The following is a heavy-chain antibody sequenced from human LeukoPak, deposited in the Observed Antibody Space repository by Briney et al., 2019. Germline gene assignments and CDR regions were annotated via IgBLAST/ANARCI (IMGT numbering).Heavy chain of an antibody. J-gene: IGHJ4*02. CDR1: GGSISSYY. CDR2: IYTSGST. Sequence: SETLSLTCTVSGGSISSYYWSWIRQPAGKGLEWIGRIYTSGSTNYNPSLKSRVTISVDTSKNQFSLKLNSVTAADTAVYYCARHRASWGSPLFAYGAQEPLVTVS. V-gene: IGHV4-4*07. CDR3: ARHRASWGSPLFAY. D-gene: IGHD3-16*01.